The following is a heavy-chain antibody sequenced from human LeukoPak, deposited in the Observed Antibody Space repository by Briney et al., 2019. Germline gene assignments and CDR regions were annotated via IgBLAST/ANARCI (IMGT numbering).Heavy chain of an antibody. CDR2: ISSSGSTI. CDR1: GFTFSSYE. CDR3: ARAYYYDSSGYSH. D-gene: IGHD3-22*01. V-gene: IGHV3-48*03. Sequence: GGSLRLSCAASGFTFSSYEMNWVRQAPGKGLEWVSYISSSGSTIYYADSVKGRFTISRDNDKNSLYLQMNSLSADDTAVYYCARAYYYDSSGYSHWGQGTLVTVSS. J-gene: IGHJ4*02.